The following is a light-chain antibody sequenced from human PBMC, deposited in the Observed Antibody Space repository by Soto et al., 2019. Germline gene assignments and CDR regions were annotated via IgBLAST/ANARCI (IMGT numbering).Light chain of an antibody. CDR3: CSYAGSRV. Sequence: QSALTQPASVSGSPGQSITISCTGTSSDVGSYNLVSWYKQHPGKAPKLMIYEGSKRPSGVSNRFSGSKSGNTASLTISGLQAEDEADYCCCSYAGSRVFGGGTKLTFL. CDR1: SSDVGSYNL. CDR2: EGS. V-gene: IGLV2-23*01. J-gene: IGLJ3*02.